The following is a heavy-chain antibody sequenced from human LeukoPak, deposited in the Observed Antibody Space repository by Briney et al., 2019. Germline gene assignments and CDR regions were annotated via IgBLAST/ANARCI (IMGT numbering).Heavy chain of an antibody. CDR1: GFTSSSYA. Sequence: GGSLRLSCAASGFTSSSYAMSWVRQAPGKGLEWVSGISGSGGGTYYADSVKGRFTISRDNSKNTLYLQMNSLRAEDTAIYYCSKDRTTSGGAEGYWGQGGLVTVSA. J-gene: IGHJ4*02. CDR3: SKDRTTSGGAEGY. CDR2: ISGSGGGT. V-gene: IGHV3-23*01. D-gene: IGHD3-10*01.